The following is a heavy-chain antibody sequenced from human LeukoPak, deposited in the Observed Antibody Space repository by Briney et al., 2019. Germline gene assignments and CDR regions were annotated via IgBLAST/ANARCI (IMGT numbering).Heavy chain of an antibody. CDR1: GYTFTSYG. Sequence: ASVKVSCKASGYTFTSYGISWVRQAPGQGLERMGWISAYNGNTNYAQKLQGRVTMTTDTSTSTAYMELRSLRSDDTAVYYCARDLYGRITIFGAPYYFDYWGQGTLVTVSS. CDR3: ARDLYGRITIFGAPYYFDY. D-gene: IGHD3-3*01. V-gene: IGHV1-18*01. CDR2: ISAYNGNT. J-gene: IGHJ4*02.